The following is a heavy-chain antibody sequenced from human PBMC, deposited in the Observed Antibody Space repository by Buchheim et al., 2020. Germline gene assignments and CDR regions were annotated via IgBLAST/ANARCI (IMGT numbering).Heavy chain of an antibody. Sequence: EVQLLESGGGLVQPGGSLRLSCAASGFTFSSYAMSWVRQAPGKGVEWVSAISGSGGSRYYADSVKGRFTISREHSKNTLHLQMNSLRAEDTAVYYCAKTGNWNDYYYYGMDVWGQGTT. J-gene: IGHJ6*02. V-gene: IGHV3-23*01. D-gene: IGHD1-1*01. CDR1: GFTFSSYA. CDR3: AKTGNWNDYYYYGMDV. CDR2: ISGSGGSR.